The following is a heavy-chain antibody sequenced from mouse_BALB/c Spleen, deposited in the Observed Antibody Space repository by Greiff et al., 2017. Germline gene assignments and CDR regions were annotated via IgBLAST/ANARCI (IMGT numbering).Heavy chain of an antibody. Sequence: LVKTGASVKISCKASGYSFTGYYMHWVKQSHGKSLEWIGYISCYNGATSYNQKFTGKATFTVDTSSSTAYMQFNSLTSEDSAVYYCARTYGKDYYAMDYWGQGTSVTVSS. CDR3: ARTYGKDYYAMDY. CDR1: GYSFTGYY. CDR2: ISCYNGAT. D-gene: IGHD2-10*02. J-gene: IGHJ4*01. V-gene: IGHV1S34*01.